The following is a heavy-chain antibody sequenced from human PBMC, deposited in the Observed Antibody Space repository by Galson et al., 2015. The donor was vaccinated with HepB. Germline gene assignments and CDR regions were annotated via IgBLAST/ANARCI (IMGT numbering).Heavy chain of an antibody. D-gene: IGHD3-22*01. CDR1: GFSLSTSGMC. CDR2: IDWDDDK. CDR3: ARIRSTYYYDSSGYYVRYYGMDV. J-gene: IGHJ6*02. Sequence: PALVKPTQTLTLTCTFSGFSLSTSGMCVSWIRRPPGKALEWLALIDWDDDKYYSTSLKTRLTISKDTSKNQVVLTMTNMDPVDTATYYCARIRSTYYYDSSGYYVRYYGMDVWGQGTTVTVSS. V-gene: IGHV2-70*01.